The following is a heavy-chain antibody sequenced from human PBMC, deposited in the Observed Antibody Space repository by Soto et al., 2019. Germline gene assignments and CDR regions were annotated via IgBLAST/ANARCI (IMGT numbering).Heavy chain of an antibody. CDR1: GFSLSTSGMC. J-gene: IGHJ6*02. V-gene: IGHV2-70*11. D-gene: IGHD4-4*01. CDR3: ARIPGYSKMFYYYGMDV. CDR2: IDWDDDK. Sequence: ESGPTLVNPTQTLTLTCTFSGFSLSTSGMCVSWIRQPPGKALEWLARIDWDDDKYYSTSLKTRLTISKDTSKNQVVLTMTNMDPVDTATYYCARIPGYSKMFYYYGMDVWGQGTTVTVSS.